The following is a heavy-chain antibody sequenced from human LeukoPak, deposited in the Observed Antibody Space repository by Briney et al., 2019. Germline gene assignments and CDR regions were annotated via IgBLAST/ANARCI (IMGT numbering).Heavy chain of an antibody. CDR2: INHSGST. Sequence: SETPSLTCAVYGGSFSGYYWSWIRQPPGKGLEWIGEINHSGSTNYNPSLKSRVTISVDTSKNQFSLKLSSVTAADTAVYYCARSRRIQLWSSLNWFDPWGQGTLVTVSS. D-gene: IGHD5-18*01. J-gene: IGHJ5*02. V-gene: IGHV4-34*01. CDR3: ARSRRIQLWSSLNWFDP. CDR1: GGSFSGYY.